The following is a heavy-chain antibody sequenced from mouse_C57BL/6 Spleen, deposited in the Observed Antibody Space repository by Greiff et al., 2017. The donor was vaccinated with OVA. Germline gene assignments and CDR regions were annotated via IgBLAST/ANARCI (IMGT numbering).Heavy chain of an antibody. CDR1: GYTFTDYY. Sequence: EVQLQQSGPELVKPGASVKISCKASGYTFTDYYMNWVKQSHGKSLEWIGDINPNNGGTSYNQKFKGKATLTVDKSSSTAYMELRSLPSEDSAVYNGARWDSSGNVGAYWGQGTLVTVSA. J-gene: IGHJ3*01. CDR3: ARWDSSGNVGAY. V-gene: IGHV1-26*01. CDR2: INPNNGGT. D-gene: IGHD3-2*02.